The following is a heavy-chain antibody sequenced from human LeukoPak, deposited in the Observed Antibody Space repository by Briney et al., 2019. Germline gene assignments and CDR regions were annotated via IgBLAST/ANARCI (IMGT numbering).Heavy chain of an antibody. Sequence: SVLVSCKASGYTFTGNYMHWVRHAPGQGLEWMGRIIPILGIANYAQTFQGRVMITADKSTSTAYMELSSLRSEDTAVYYCARDVPIRWFGEGNNWFDPWGQGTLVTVSS. J-gene: IGHJ5*02. V-gene: IGHV1-69*04. CDR3: ARDVPIRWFGEGNNWFDP. CDR2: IIPILGIA. CDR1: GYTFTGNY. D-gene: IGHD3-10*01.